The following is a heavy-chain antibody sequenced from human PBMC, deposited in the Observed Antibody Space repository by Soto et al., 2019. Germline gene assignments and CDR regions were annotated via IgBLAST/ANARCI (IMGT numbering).Heavy chain of an antibody. CDR2: ISSSSSYI. CDR1: GFTFSSYS. J-gene: IGHJ4*02. V-gene: IGHV3-21*01. Sequence: EVQLVESGGGLVKPGGSLRLSCAASGFTFSSYSMYWVRQAPGKGLEWVSSISSSSSYIYYADSVKGRFTISRDNAKNSLYLQMNSLRAEDTAVYYCARDWGYGDQLFDYWGQGTLVTVSS. D-gene: IGHD4-17*01. CDR3: ARDWGYGDQLFDY.